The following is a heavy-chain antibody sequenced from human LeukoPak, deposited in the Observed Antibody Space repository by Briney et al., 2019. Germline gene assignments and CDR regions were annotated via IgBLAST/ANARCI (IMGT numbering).Heavy chain of an antibody. Sequence: TSETLSLTCTVSGGSISSYYWSWIRQPPGKGLEWIGYIYYSGSTNYNPSLKSRATISVDRSKNHVSLKLNSVTAADTAVYYCARRQRGYTYGYGSGAFDIWGQGTVVTVSS. V-gene: IGHV4-59*12. CDR3: ARRQRGYTYGYGSGAFDI. J-gene: IGHJ3*02. D-gene: IGHD5-18*01. CDR1: GGSISSYY. CDR2: IYYSGST.